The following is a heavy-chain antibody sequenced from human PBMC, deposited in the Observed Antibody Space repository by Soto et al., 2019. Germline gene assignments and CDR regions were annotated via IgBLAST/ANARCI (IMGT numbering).Heavy chain of an antibody. Sequence: ETLSLTGTVSVGSMSNTNYYWGWIRHPPGNWLEWIVSMYYSGSTYFNPSLKSRVTISVDMSKNQFSLNLRSVTAADTAVYYFARHMSTTVTRWRGFGIRGEGTVVTV. CDR2: MYYSGST. CDR3: ARHMSTTVTRWRGFGI. D-gene: IGHD4-17*01. CDR1: VGSMSNTNYY. V-gene: IGHV4-39*01. J-gene: IGHJ3*02.